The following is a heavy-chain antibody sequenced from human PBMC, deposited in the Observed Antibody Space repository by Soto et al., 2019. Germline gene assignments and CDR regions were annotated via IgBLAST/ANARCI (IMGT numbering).Heavy chain of an antibody. J-gene: IGHJ4*01. Sequence: YGGSRVRQEKGKGLEWVSAISGSGADTNYADSVKGRFTISRDNSKITLFLQMNSLRAEDTAVYYCARGSPDSRGYHFFFAYWRNGTLVP. CDR3: ARGSPDSRGYHFFFAY. CDR2: ISGSGADT. CDR1: YG. D-gene: IGHD3-22*01. V-gene: IGHV3-23*01.